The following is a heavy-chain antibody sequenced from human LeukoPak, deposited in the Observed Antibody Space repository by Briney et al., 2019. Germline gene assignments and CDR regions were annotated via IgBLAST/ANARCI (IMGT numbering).Heavy chain of an antibody. Sequence: GGSLRLSCADTGFTYSRYSMNWVRQAPAKGLEWVSSISSSSSYIYYADSVKGRFTISRDNAKNSLYLQMNSLTAEDKAVYYCARRLVVDTDESFDYWGQGTLVTVSS. CDR2: ISSSSSYI. CDR3: ARRLVVDTDESFDY. V-gene: IGHV3-21*01. D-gene: IGHD5-18*01. J-gene: IGHJ4*02. CDR1: GFTYSRYS.